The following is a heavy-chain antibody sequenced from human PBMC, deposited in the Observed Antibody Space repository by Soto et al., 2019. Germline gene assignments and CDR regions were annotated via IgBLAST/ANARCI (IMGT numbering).Heavy chain of an antibody. CDR1: GGPLRSYA. J-gene: IGHJ6*02. V-gene: IGHV1-69*13. Sequence: GASVKVSFKACGGPLRSYAISWVRQSPGQGLEWTGGVIPIFCTANYAQKFQGRVTITADESTSTAYMELSSLRSEDTAVYYCARGHIASEVTCGMDVSGQGTTVTVSS. D-gene: IGHD6-25*01. CDR2: VIPIFCTA. CDR3: ARGHIASEVTCGMDV.